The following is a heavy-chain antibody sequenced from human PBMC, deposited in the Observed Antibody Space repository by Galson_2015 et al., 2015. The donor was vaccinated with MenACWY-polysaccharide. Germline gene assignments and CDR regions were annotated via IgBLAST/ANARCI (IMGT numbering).Heavy chain of an antibody. V-gene: IGHV4-59*08. CDR3: ARQEGRDGDALIQFDL. D-gene: IGHD2-21*02. Sequence: SWIRQSPGKGLEWIGYRYYTGSTNYNPSLKSRVAISVDTSKNQLSLMLNSVTAADTAVYYCARQEGRDGDALIQFDLWGRGTLVTV. J-gene: IGHJ2*01. CDR2: RYYTGST.